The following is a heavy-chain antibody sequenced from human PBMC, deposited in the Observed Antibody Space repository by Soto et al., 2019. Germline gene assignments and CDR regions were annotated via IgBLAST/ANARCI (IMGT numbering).Heavy chain of an antibody. Sequence: SVRVSCKSSGYTFTGYYMRWVGQAPGQGREGMGWINPNSGGTNYAQKFKGWVAMTRDTSISTAYMELRRLRSDDTAVYYCARDLGARSGYDPGYYYYGMDVSGQGTTVT. CDR1: GYTFTGYY. V-gene: IGHV1-2*04. J-gene: IGHJ6*02. CDR2: INPNSGGT. D-gene: IGHD5-12*01. CDR3: ARDLGARSGYDPGYYYYGMDV.